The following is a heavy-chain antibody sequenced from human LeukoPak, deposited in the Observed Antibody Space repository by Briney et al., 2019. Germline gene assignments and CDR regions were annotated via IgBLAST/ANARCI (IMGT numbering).Heavy chain of an antibody. J-gene: IGHJ4*02. CDR1: GGSISSYY. CDR2: ISHRGST. Sequence: SETLSLTCSVSGGSISSYYWSWIRQPPGKGLEWVGSISHRGSTYYNPSLRSRITISLDRSKQKFSLKLTSVTAADTAVYFCARGAEYYAIWRGYAGYSDYWGQGISVTVSS. D-gene: IGHD3-3*01. CDR3: ARGAEYYAIWRGYAGYSDY. V-gene: IGHV4-38-2*02.